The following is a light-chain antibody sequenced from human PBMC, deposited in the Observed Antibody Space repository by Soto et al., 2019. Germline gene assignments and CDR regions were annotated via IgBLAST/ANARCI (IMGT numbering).Light chain of an antibody. J-gene: IGKJ5*01. V-gene: IGKV1-17*01. CDR1: QDIRYD. CDR2: AAS. CDR3: LQHNSYPFT. Sequence: DIRMSQSASSLSASVGDRVNITCRASQDIRYDLGWYQQKPGKAPKRLIYAASRFQSGVPSRSSGSGSGTEFTLTISGLQPEDFATYYCLQHNSYPFTFGQGTRLEIK.